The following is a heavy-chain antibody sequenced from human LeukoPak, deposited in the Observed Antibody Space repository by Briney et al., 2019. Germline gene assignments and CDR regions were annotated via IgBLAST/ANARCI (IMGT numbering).Heavy chain of an antibody. CDR3: VRDADGGNSWFDS. V-gene: IGHV3-21*01. CDR1: GFVFSTHS. CDR2: ISSSSRDI. D-gene: IGHD4-23*01. J-gene: IGHJ5*01. Sequence: PGGSLRLSCAASGFVFSTHSMNWVRQAPGKGLEWVSWISSSSRDIYYAESVRGRFTISRDDAKNSLYLQMNNVRDEDTAVYYCVRDADGGNSWFDSWGQGTLVTVSS.